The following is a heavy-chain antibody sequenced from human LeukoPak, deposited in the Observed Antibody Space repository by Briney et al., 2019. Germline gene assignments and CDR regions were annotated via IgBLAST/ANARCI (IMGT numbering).Heavy chain of an antibody. J-gene: IGHJ4*02. V-gene: IGHV4-34*01. CDR3: ASRSASGGFDY. Sequence: SETLSLTCAVYGGSFSGYYWSWIRQPPGKGLEWIGEINHSGSTNYNPSLKSRVTISVDTSKNQFSLKLSSVTAADTAVYYCASRSASGGFDYWGQGTLVTVSS. CDR2: INHSGST. CDR1: GGSFSGYY.